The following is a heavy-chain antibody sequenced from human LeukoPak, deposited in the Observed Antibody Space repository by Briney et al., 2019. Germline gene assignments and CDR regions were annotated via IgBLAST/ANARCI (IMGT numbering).Heavy chain of an antibody. V-gene: IGHV4-34*01. CDR2: INHSGST. CDR3: ARVGGYNSYYYYYYMDV. J-gene: IGHJ6*03. Sequence: SETLSLTCAVYGGSFSGYYWSWIRQPPGKGLEWIGEINHSGSTNYNPSLKSRVTISVDTSKNQFSLKLSSVTAADTAVYYCARVGGYNSYYYYYYMDVWGKGTTVTVSS. D-gene: IGHD5-24*01. CDR1: GGSFSGYY.